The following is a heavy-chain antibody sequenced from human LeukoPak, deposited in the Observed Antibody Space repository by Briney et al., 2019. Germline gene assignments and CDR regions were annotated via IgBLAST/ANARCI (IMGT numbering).Heavy chain of an antibody. J-gene: IGHJ2*01. Sequence: PGGSLRLSCTASGFTFSSYCMHWVRQSPGKGLVWVSRINSDGSSTSYADSVKGRFTISRDNAKNTLYLQMNSPRAEDTAMYYCARADRPNWYFDLWGRGTLVTVSS. CDR1: GFTFSSYC. V-gene: IGHV3-74*01. CDR3: ARADRPNWYFDL. CDR2: INSDGSST.